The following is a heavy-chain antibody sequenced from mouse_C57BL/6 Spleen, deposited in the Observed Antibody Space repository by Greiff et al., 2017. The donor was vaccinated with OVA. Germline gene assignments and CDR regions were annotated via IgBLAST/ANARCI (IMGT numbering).Heavy chain of an antibody. V-gene: IGHV1-82*01. D-gene: IGHD2-4*01. Sequence: QVKLMESGPELVKPGASVKISCKASGYAFSSSWMNWVKQRPGKGLEWIGRIYPGDGDTNYNGKFKGKATLTADKSSSTAYMQLSSLTSEDSAVYFCARSYYDYDGGTFFDYWGQGTTLTVSS. CDR2: IYPGDGDT. J-gene: IGHJ2*01. CDR1: GYAFSSSW. CDR3: ARSYYDYDGGTFFDY.